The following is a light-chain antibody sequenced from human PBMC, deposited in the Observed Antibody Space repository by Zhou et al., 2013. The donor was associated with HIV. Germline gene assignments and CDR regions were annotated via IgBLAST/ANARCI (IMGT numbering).Light chain of an antibody. CDR3: QQYDSLPVT. CDR2: DAS. J-gene: IGKJ3*01. V-gene: IGKV1-5*01. Sequence: DIQMIQSPSTLSASVGDRVTVTCRASQSIDTWVAWYQQKPGKAPKLLIYDASNLQTGVSSRFRGGGSGTDFTITISSLQPEDFATYYCQQYDSLPVTFGPGTKVEIK. CDR1: QSIDTW.